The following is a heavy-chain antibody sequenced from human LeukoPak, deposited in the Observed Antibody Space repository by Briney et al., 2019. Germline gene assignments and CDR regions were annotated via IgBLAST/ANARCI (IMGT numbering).Heavy chain of an antibody. Sequence: KPSETLSLTCAVYGGSFSGYYWSWIRQPPGKGLEWIGEINHSGSTNYSPSLKSRVTMSVDTSKNQLSLKLSSVTAADTAMYYCARVGLQIVVVPAATTQTTYYYYMDVWDTGTTVTVSS. D-gene: IGHD2-2*01. CDR3: ARVGLQIVVVPAATTQTTYYYYMDV. J-gene: IGHJ6*03. V-gene: IGHV4-34*01. CDR1: GGSFSGYY. CDR2: INHSGST.